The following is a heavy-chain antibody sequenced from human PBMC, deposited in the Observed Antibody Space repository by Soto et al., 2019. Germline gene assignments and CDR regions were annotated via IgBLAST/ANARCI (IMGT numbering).Heavy chain of an antibody. V-gene: IGHV1-2*02. J-gene: IGHJ6*02. CDR3: ARGSTIFGVVSWDPYYYYGMDV. D-gene: IGHD3-3*01. CDR1: GYTFTDYY. CDR2: INGNSGAT. Sequence: ASVKVSCKASGYTFTDYYIHWVRQAPGQGLECMAWINGNSGATGYAQKFQGRVTLTRDTSTNTAYMELTRLTSDDTAVYYCARGSTIFGVVSWDPYYYYGMDVWGQGTTVTVSS.